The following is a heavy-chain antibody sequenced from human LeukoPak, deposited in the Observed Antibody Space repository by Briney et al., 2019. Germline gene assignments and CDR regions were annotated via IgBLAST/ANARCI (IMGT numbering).Heavy chain of an antibody. CDR2: IYYSGST. D-gene: IGHD1-26*01. Sequence: NPSGTLSLTCTVSGGSISVYYWSWIRQPPGKGLEWIGYIYYSGSTNYNPSLKSRVTISVDTSKNQFSLNLSSVTAADTAVYYCGSSIVGAGGAFDIWGQGTMVTVSS. V-gene: IGHV4-59*08. CDR1: GGSISVYY. CDR3: GSSIVGAGGAFDI. J-gene: IGHJ3*02.